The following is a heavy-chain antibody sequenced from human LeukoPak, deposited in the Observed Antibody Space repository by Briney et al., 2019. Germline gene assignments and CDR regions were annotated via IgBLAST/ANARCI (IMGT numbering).Heavy chain of an antibody. Sequence: GGSLRLSYAASGFTFSSYGMHWVRQAPGKGLEWVAVISYDGSNKYYADSVKGRFTISRDNSKNTLYLQMNSLRAEDTAVYYCAKDTHYDILSDAFDIWGQGTMVTVSS. V-gene: IGHV3-30*18. CDR3: AKDTHYDILSDAFDI. CDR2: ISYDGSNK. J-gene: IGHJ3*02. D-gene: IGHD3-9*01. CDR1: GFTFSSYG.